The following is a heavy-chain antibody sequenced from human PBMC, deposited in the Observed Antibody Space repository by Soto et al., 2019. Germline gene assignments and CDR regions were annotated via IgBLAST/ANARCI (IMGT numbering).Heavy chain of an antibody. CDR2: INAGNGNT. V-gene: IGHV1-3*01. CDR1: GYTFTSYA. D-gene: IGHD3-9*01. J-gene: IGHJ4*02. Sequence: ASVKVSCKASGYTFTSYAMHWVRQAPGQRLEWMGWINAGNGNTKYSQKFQGRVTITRDTSASTAYMELSSLRSEDTAVYYCARSDLGYFGWGFAYWGQGTLVTVSS. CDR3: ARSDLGYFGWGFAY.